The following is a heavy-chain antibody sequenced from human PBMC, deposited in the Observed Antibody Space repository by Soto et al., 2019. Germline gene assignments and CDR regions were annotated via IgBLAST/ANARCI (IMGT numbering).Heavy chain of an antibody. V-gene: IGHV3-30*18. CDR3: AKDRNGAFYYDSSGYPGP. Sequence: GGSLRLSCAASGFTFSSYVMHWVRQAPGKGLEWVAVISYDGSNKYYADSVKGRFTISRDNSKNTLYLQMNSLRAEDTAVYYCAKDRNGAFYYDSSGYPGPWGQGTLVTVSS. J-gene: IGHJ5*02. CDR2: ISYDGSNK. CDR1: GFTFSSYV. D-gene: IGHD3-22*01.